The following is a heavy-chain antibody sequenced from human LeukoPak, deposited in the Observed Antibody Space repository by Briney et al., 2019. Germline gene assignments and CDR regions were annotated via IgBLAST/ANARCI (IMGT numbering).Heavy chain of an antibody. Sequence: GGSLGLSCAASGFTFSSYAMSWVRQAPGKGLEWVSAISGSGGSTYYADSVKGRFTISRDNSKNTLYLQMNSLRAEDTAVYYCAKTPGQRMSYGDYRWGQGTLVTVSS. V-gene: IGHV3-23*01. CDR2: ISGSGGST. CDR1: GFTFSSYA. D-gene: IGHD4-17*01. J-gene: IGHJ4*02. CDR3: AKTPGQRMSYGDYR.